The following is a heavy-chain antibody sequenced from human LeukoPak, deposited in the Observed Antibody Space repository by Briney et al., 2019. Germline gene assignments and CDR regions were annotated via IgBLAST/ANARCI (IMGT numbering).Heavy chain of an antibody. Sequence: GSLRLSCAASGFTFSDYYMSWIRQAPGKGLEWVSYISSSGSTIYYADSVKGRFTISRDNAKNSLYLQMNSLRAEDTAVYYCARVQAYYYGSRSYYNTFDYWGQGTLVTVSS. CDR1: GFTFSDYY. CDR3: ARVQAYYYGSRSYYNTFDY. D-gene: IGHD3-10*01. V-gene: IGHV3-11*04. J-gene: IGHJ4*02. CDR2: ISSSGSTI.